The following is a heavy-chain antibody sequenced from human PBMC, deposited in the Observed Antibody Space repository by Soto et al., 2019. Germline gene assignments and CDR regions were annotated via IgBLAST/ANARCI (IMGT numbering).Heavy chain of an antibody. CDR2: ISGSGGST. Sequence: LCCESCRFRVSSYGLICARQAPGKGLEWVSTISGSGGSTYYADSVKGRFTISRDNSKNTLYLQMNSLRAEDTAVYYCAKDRTHGVYHEAFDIWGQGTMVTVSS. CDR1: RFRVSSYG. D-gene: IGHD2-8*01. V-gene: IGHV3-23*01. J-gene: IGHJ3*02. CDR3: AKDRTHGVYHEAFDI.